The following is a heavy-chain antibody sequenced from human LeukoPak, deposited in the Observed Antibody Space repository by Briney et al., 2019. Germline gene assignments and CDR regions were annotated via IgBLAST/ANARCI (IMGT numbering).Heavy chain of an antibody. CDR1: GGSISSSSYY. CDR3: ARAPYYYDSSGYYYAYYYYGMDV. D-gene: IGHD3-22*01. CDR2: IYYSGST. V-gene: IGHV4-39*01. J-gene: IGHJ6*02. Sequence: PSETLSLTCTVSGGSISSSSYYWVWIRQPPGKGLEWIGSIYYSGSTYYNPSLKSRVTISVDTSKNQFSLKLSSVTAADTAVYYCARAPYYYDSSGYYYAYYYYGMDVWGQGTTVTVSS.